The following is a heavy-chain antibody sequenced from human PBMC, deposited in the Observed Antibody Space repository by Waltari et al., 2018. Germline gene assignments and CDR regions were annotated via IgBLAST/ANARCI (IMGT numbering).Heavy chain of an antibody. CDR2: IYHSGST. Sequence: QVQLQASGPGLVKPSETLSLTCPVSGYSISSGYYWGWIRQPPGKGLEWIGSIYHSGSTYYNPSLKSRVTISVDTSKNQFSLKLSSVTAADTAVYYCARGYSSSSIFDPWGQGTLVTVSS. CDR3: ARGYSSSSIFDP. D-gene: IGHD6-13*01. J-gene: IGHJ5*02. CDR1: GYSISSGYY. V-gene: IGHV4-38-2*02.